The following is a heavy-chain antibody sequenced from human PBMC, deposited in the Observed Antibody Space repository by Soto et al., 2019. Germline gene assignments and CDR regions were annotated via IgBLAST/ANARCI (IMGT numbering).Heavy chain of an antibody. CDR1: GFTFSGSA. CDR3: TSDRARHYYYYMDV. V-gene: IGHV3-73*01. Sequence: EVQLVESGGGFVQPGGSLKLSCAASGFTFSGSAMHWVRQASGKGLEWVGRIRSKANSYATAYAASVKGRFTISRDDSKITTYLQMNSMKTEDTAVYYCTSDRARHYYYYMDVWGKGTTVTVSS. CDR2: IRSKANSYAT. D-gene: IGHD3-10*01. J-gene: IGHJ6*03.